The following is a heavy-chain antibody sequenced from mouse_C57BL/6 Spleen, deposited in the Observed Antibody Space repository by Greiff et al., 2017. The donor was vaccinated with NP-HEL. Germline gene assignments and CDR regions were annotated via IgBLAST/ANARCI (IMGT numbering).Heavy chain of an antibody. CDR2: IDPSDSYT. Sequence: QVQLKQPGAELVKPGASVKLSCKASGYTFTSYWMQWVKQRPGQGLEWIGEIDPSDSYTNYNQKFKGKATLTVDTSSSTAYMQLSSLTSEDSAVYDCARYYGSSPWFAYWGQGTLVTVSA. J-gene: IGHJ3*01. CDR1: GYTFTSYW. D-gene: IGHD1-1*01. V-gene: IGHV1-50*01. CDR3: ARYYGSSPWFAY.